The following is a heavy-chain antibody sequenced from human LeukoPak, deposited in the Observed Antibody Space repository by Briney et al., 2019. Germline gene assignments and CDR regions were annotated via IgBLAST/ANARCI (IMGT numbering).Heavy chain of an antibody. V-gene: IGHV3-23*01. CDR3: AKNNGYTSSW. CDR2: ISGSGGST. D-gene: IGHD6-13*01. Sequence: PGGSLRLSCVVSGFTFSSYAMSWVRQAPGKGLEWVSAISGSGGSTYCADSVKGRFTISRDNSKSTLYLQMSSLRVGDTAVYYCAKNNGYTSSWGAQGTLVTVSS. CDR1: GFTFSSYA. J-gene: IGHJ4*02.